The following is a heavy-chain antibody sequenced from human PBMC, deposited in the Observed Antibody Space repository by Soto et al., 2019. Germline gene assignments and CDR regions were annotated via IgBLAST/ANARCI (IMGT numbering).Heavy chain of an antibody. CDR2: ISYDGSNK. J-gene: IGHJ4*02. CDR3: AGGRGSSNYFDY. CDR1: GFTFSSYA. D-gene: IGHD6-13*01. Sequence: GGSLRLSCAASGFTFSSYAMHWVRQAPGKGLEWVAVISYDGSNKYYADSVKGRFTISRDNSKNTLYLQMNSLRAEDTAVYYCAGGRGSSNYFDYWGQGTLVTVSS. V-gene: IGHV3-30-3*01.